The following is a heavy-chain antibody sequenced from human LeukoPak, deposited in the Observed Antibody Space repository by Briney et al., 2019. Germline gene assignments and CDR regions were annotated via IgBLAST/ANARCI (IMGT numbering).Heavy chain of an antibody. Sequence: LGGSLRLSCAASGFTFSSYSMNWVRQAPGKGLEWVSSISSSSSYIYYADSVKGRFTISRDNAKNSLYLQMNSLRAEDTAVYYCARDRARHYDILTGYYNVKMGDAFDIWGQGTMVTVSS. CDR2: ISSSSSYI. J-gene: IGHJ3*02. D-gene: IGHD3-9*01. CDR1: GFTFSSYS. CDR3: ARDRARHYDILTGYYNVKMGDAFDI. V-gene: IGHV3-21*01.